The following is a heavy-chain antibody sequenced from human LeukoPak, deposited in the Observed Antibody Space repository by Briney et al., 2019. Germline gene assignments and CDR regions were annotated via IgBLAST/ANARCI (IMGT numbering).Heavy chain of an antibody. CDR1: GYTLTELS. V-gene: IGHV1-24*01. CDR2: FDPEDGET. J-gene: IGHJ4*02. Sequence: ASVKVSCKVSGYTLTELSMHWVRQAPGKGLEWMGGFDPEDGETIYAQKFQGRVTMTEDTSTDTAYMELSSLRSEDTAVYYCATWDAGGDYLGYWGQGTLVTVSS. CDR3: ATWDAGGDYLGY. D-gene: IGHD1-26*01.